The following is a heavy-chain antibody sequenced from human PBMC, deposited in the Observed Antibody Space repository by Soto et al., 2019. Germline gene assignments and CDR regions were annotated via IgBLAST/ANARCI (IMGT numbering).Heavy chain of an antibody. V-gene: IGHV3-48*01. D-gene: IGHD6-13*01. J-gene: IGHJ5*02. Sequence: EVQLVESGGGLVQPGGSLRLSCAASGFTFSSYSMNWVRQAPGKGLEWVSYISSSSSTIYYADSVEGRFTITSDNAKNSLHQQMNSLRADDTAVYYCARHPERIAEIGWFDPWGQGTLVTVSS. CDR3: ARHPERIAEIGWFDP. CDR2: ISSSSSTI. CDR1: GFTFSSYS.